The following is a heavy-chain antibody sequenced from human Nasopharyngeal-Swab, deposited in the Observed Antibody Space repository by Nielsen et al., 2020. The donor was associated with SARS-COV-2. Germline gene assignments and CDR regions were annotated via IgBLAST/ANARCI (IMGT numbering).Heavy chain of an antibody. J-gene: IGHJ3*02. D-gene: IGHD6-19*01. CDR2: INSDGSST. CDR1: GFTFSSYW. Sequence: GGSLRLSCAASGFTFSSYWMHWVRQAPGKGLVWVPRINSDGSSTTDADSVKGRFTISRDNAKNTLYLKMNSLRAEDTAVYYCARPGSSGSYDAFDIWGQGTMVTVSS. V-gene: IGHV3-74*03. CDR3: ARPGSSGSYDAFDI.